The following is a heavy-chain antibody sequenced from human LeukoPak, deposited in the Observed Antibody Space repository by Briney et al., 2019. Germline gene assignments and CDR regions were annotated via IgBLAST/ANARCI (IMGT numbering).Heavy chain of an antibody. Sequence: SETLSLTCAVYGGSFSGYYWSWIRQPPGKGLEWIGEINHSGSTNYNPSLKSRVTISVDTSKNQFSLKLSSVTAADTAVYYCARGSYYYDSSGYYYRGDAFDIWGQGTMVTVSP. CDR2: INHSGST. V-gene: IGHV4-34*01. CDR3: ARGSYYYDSSGYYYRGDAFDI. D-gene: IGHD3-22*01. J-gene: IGHJ3*02. CDR1: GGSFSGYY.